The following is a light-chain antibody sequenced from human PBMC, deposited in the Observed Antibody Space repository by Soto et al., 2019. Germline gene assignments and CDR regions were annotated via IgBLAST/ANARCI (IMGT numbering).Light chain of an antibody. CDR1: TSNIGSNG. CDR3: AAWDDSLNAVV. CDR2: SNS. J-gene: IGLJ2*01. V-gene: IGLV1-44*01. Sequence: QSVLTQPPSASGTPGQRVTISCSGSTSNIGSNGVNWYQQLPGAAPKLLIYSNSQRPSGVPDRFSASKSGTSASLVISGLQSEDEVDYYCAAWDDSLNAVVFGGGTKLTVL.